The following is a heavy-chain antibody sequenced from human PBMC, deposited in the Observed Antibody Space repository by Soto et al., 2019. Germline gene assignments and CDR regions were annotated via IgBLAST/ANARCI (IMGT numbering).Heavy chain of an antibody. CDR1: GFTFSSYA. V-gene: IGHV3-23*01. Sequence: GGSLRLSCAASGFTFSSYAMSWVRQAPGKGLEWVSAISGSGGSTYYADSVKGRFTISRDNAESSLYLQMNSLRDEDTAVYFCARDFGHGYYLDYWGRGTLVTVSS. CDR2: ISGSGGST. J-gene: IGHJ4*02. D-gene: IGHD3-3*01. CDR3: ARDFGHGYYLDY.